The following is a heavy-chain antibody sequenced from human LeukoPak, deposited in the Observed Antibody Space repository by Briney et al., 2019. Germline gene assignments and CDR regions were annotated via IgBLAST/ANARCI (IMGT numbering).Heavy chain of an antibody. J-gene: IGHJ4*02. CDR1: GFTFSSYA. CDR2: ISGSGGST. CDR3: AKTTGPYYFDY. D-gene: IGHD1-14*01. Sequence: VGSLRLSCAASGFTFSSYAMSWVRQAPGKGLEWVSAISGSGGSTYYADSVKGRFTISRDNSKNTLYLQMNSLRAEDTAGYYCAKTTGPYYFDYGGQGTLVTVSS. V-gene: IGHV3-23*01.